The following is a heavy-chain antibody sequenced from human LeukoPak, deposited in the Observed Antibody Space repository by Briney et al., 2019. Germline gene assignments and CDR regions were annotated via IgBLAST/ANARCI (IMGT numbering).Heavy chain of an antibody. CDR1: GFTFSSYS. CDR3: AKGITMVRGVKTPLDY. V-gene: IGHV3-21*01. Sequence: GGSLRLSCAASGFTFSSYSMNWVRQAPGKGLEWVSSISSSSSYIYYADSVKGRFTISRDNSKNTLYLQMNSLRAEDTAAYYCAKGITMVRGVKTPLDYWGQGTLVTVSS. J-gene: IGHJ4*02. D-gene: IGHD3-10*01. CDR2: ISSSSSYI.